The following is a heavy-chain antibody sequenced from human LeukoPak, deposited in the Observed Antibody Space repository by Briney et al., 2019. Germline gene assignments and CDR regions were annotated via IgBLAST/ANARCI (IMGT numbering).Heavy chain of an antibody. J-gene: IGHJ6*04. CDR1: GYTFTSYG. V-gene: IGHV1-18*04. D-gene: IGHD6-13*01. CDR3: ARDGHSSSWYSEYYYYYGMDV. CDR2: ISPYNGNT. Sequence: ASVKVSCKVSGYTFTSYGISWVRQAPGQGLEWMGWISPYNGNTNHAQRLQGRVTITTDTSTNTAYMELRSLRSDDTAVYYCARDGHSSSWYSEYYYYYGMDVWGKGTTVTVSS.